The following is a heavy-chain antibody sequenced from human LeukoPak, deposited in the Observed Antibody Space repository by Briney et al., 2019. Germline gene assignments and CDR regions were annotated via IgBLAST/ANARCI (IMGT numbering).Heavy chain of an antibody. D-gene: IGHD3-10*01. J-gene: IGHJ6*03. CDR2: IYPGDSDT. CDR1: GYSFTSYW. CDR3: ARHETYYYGSGSYLSYYYYYMDV. Sequence: GESLKISSKGSGYSFTSYWIGWVRQMPGKGLEWMGIIYPGDSDTRYSPSFQGQVTISADKSISTAYLQWSSLKASDTAMYYCARHETYYYGSGSYLSYYYYYMDVWGKGTTVTVSS. V-gene: IGHV5-51*01.